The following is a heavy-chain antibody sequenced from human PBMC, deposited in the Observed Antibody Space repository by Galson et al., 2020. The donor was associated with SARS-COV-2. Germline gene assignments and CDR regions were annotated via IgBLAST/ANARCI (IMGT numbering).Heavy chain of an antibody. CDR1: GYSFTSYW. CDR2: IYPGDSDT. Sequence: KLGESLKISCKGSGYSFTSYWIGWVRQMPGKGLEWMGIIYPGDSDTSYSPSFQGQVTISADKSISTAYLQWSSLKASDTAMYYCARQLHYYDSSGYSRAEYFQHWGQGTLVTVSS. V-gene: IGHV5-51*01. CDR3: ARQLHYYDSSGYSRAEYFQH. J-gene: IGHJ1*01. D-gene: IGHD3-22*01.